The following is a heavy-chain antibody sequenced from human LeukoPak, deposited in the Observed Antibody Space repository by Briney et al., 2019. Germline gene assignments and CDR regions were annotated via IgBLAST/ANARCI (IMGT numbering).Heavy chain of an antibody. CDR1: GGSISTYY. J-gene: IGHJ4*02. D-gene: IGHD6-19*01. V-gene: IGHV4-59*01. CDR3: ARDKSREGQWLVRTTYYFDY. Sequence: PSETLSLTCTVSGGSISTYYWSWIRQPPGKGLEWIGYIYSSGSTNYNPSLKSRVTISVDTSKNQFSLKLTSVTAADTAVYYCARDKSREGQWLVRTTYYFDYWGQGALVTVSS. CDR2: IYSSGST.